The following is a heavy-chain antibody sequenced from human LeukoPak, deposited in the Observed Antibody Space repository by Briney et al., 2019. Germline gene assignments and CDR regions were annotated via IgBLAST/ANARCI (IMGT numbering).Heavy chain of an antibody. D-gene: IGHD4-17*01. CDR1: GFSFSDYT. V-gene: IGHV3-30-3*01. CDR3: AREIAVTLDDYGIDV. J-gene: IGHJ6*02. Sequence: PGGSLTLSCAASGFSFSDYTMHWVRQAPGKGLEWVAVISYGGTNKYYADYVNGRVTISRDNAKNTLYLQMNSLRPEDTAVYYCAREIAVTLDDYGIDVWGQGTTVTVSS. CDR2: ISYGGTNK.